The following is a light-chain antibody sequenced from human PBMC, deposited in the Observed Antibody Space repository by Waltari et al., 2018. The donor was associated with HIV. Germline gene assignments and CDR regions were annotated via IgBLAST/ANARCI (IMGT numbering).Light chain of an antibody. CDR1: QNIRNN. CDR2: GAS. CDR3: QQYNDWPPIT. Sequence: MTQSPATLSVSPGERATLSCKASQNIRNNLAWYQQRRGQAPRLLIYGASTRATGVPARFSGSGSGTDFSLTISSLQSEDFAVYYCQQYNDWPPITFGGGTKVEIK. J-gene: IGKJ4*01. V-gene: IGKV3-15*01.